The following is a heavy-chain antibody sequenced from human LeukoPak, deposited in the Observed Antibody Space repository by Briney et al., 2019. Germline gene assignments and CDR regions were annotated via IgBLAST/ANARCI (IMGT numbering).Heavy chain of an antibody. J-gene: IGHJ3*02. CDR1: GFTFSSYA. V-gene: IGHV3-30-3*01. CDR2: ISYDGSNK. CDR3: DGNSMRDDAFDI. Sequence: GGSLRLSCAASGFTFSSYAMHWVRQAPGKGLEWVAVISYDGSNKYYADSVKGRFTISRDNSKNTLYLQMNSLRAEDTAVYYCDGNSMRDDAFDIWGQGTMVTVSS. D-gene: IGHD4-23*01.